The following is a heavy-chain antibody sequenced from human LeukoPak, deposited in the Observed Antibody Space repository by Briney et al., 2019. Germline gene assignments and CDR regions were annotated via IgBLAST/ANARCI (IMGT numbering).Heavy chain of an antibody. J-gene: IGHJ6*03. D-gene: IGHD5-12*01. CDR1: GYSISSGYY. CDR2: IYHSGST. CDR3: ARVAVATIVGYYYYYYMDV. V-gene: IGHV4-38-2*02. Sequence: PSETLSLTCTVSGYSISSGYYWGWIRQPPGKGLEWIGSIYHSGSTYYNPSLKSRVTISVDTSKNQFSLKLSSVTAADTAVYYCARVAVATIVGYYYYYYMDVWGKGTTVTVSS.